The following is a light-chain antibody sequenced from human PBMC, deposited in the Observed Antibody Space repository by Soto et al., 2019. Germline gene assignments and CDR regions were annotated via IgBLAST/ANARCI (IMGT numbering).Light chain of an antibody. Sequence: EIVLTQSPATLSLSPGERATLSCRASQSVSSSLARYQQKPGQAPRLLIYDASNRATGIPARFSGSGSGTDFTLTITSLEPEDFAVSYCQEHSNWPLTFGGGTKVEIK. V-gene: IGKV3-11*01. J-gene: IGKJ4*01. CDR3: QEHSNWPLT. CDR2: DAS. CDR1: QSVSSS.